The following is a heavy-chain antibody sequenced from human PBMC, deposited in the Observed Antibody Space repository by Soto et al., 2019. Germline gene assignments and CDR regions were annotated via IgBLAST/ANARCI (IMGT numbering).Heavy chain of an antibody. CDR1: GGTFSSYA. J-gene: IGHJ4*02. D-gene: IGHD1-26*01. Sequence: SVKVSCKASGGTFSSYAISWVRQAPGQRLEWMGGIIPIFGTANYAQKFQGRVTITADESTSTAYMELSSLRSEDTAVYYCARSYHLITYDYFDYWGQGTLVTVSS. CDR3: ARSYHLITYDYFDY. CDR2: IIPIFGTA. V-gene: IGHV1-69*13.